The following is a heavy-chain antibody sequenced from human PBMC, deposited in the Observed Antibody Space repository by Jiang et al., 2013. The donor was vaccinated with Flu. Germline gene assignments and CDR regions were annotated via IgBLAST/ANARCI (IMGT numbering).Heavy chain of an antibody. D-gene: IGHD1-26*01. CDR3: AREGTVRSGTYSYYFDY. V-gene: IGHV1-46*01. CDR1: IHLHRLL. CDR2: ISPTGGGT. J-gene: IGHJ4*02. Sequence: EVKKPGAVSEGLLQGFWIHLHRLLYPLGATGPGQGLEWMGLISPTGGGTSYAQKFQGRVTMTGDMSTSVVYMELSSLRSEDTAFYFCAREGTVRSGTYSYYFDYWGQGTLVTVSS.